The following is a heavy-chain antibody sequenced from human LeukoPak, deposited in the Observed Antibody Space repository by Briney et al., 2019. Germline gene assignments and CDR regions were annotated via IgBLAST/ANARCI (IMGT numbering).Heavy chain of an antibody. CDR1: GFTFSSYA. V-gene: IGHV3-23*01. CDR2: ISGSGGST. CDR3: AKPHRGGWSTLLPGYFDY. D-gene: IGHD6-19*01. J-gene: IGHJ4*02. Sequence: PGGSLRLSCAASGFTFSSYAMSWVRQAPGKGLEWVSAISGSGGSTYYADSVKGRFTISRDNSKNTLYLQMNSLRAEDTAVYYCAKPHRGGWSTLLPGYFDYWGQGTLVTVSS.